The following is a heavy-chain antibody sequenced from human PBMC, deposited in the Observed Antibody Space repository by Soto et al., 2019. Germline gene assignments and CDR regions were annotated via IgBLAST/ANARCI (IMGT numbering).Heavy chain of an antibody. Sequence: QVQLVESGGGVVQPGRSPRLSCAASGFTFRSYAMHWFRQAPGKGLEWVAVVSCDGSNTYYANSVKGRFTISRDNSKQTLYLKMNSLGAEDTGVYYCARDVPRSGYYGGIDYWAKGTLVTVSS. CDR2: VSCDGSNT. CDR1: GFTFRSYA. V-gene: IGHV3-30-3*01. D-gene: IGHD5-12*01. J-gene: IGHJ4*02. CDR3: ARDVPRSGYYGGIDY.